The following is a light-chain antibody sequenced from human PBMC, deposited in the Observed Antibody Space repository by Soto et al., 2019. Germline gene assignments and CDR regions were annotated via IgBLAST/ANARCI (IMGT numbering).Light chain of an antibody. CDR1: RSISTY. Sequence: ETVLTQSPATLSLSPGERATLSCRASRSISTYLAWYQHKPGQAPRLLIYDASNRATGIPARFSGSGSGTDFTLTISSLEPEDFAVYYCQQRSNWPRTFGQGTKVDIK. CDR2: DAS. CDR3: QQRSNWPRT. V-gene: IGKV3-11*01. J-gene: IGKJ1*01.